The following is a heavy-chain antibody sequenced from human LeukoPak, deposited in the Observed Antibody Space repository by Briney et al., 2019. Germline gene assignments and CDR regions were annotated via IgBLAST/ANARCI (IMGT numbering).Heavy chain of an antibody. CDR3: ATPNDAFNI. D-gene: IGHD2-15*01. V-gene: IGHV4-30-2*01. CDR2: IYHSGST. J-gene: IGHJ3*02. Sequence: PSETLSLTCAVSGGSISSSDYSWSSIRQPPGKGLEWIGSIYHSGSTYYNPSLKSRVTISVDRSKNQFSLKLSSVTAADTAVYYCATPNDAFNIWGQGTMVTVSS. CDR1: GGSISSSDYS.